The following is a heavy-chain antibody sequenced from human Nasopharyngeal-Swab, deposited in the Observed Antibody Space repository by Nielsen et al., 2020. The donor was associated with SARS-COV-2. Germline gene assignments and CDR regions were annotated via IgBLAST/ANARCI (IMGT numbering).Heavy chain of an antibody. CDR2: IYPGDSDT. D-gene: IGHD5-18*01. Sequence: KVSCKGSGYRFTSYWIGWVRQMPGKGLEWMGIIYPGDSDTRYSPSFQGQVTISADKSISTAYLQWSSLKASDTAMYYCARHDTAMARSFDYWGQGTLVTVSS. CDR3: ARHDTAMARSFDY. J-gene: IGHJ4*02. V-gene: IGHV5-51*01. CDR1: GYRFTSYW.